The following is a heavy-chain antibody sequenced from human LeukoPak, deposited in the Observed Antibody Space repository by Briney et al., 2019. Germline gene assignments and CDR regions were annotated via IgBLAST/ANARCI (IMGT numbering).Heavy chain of an antibody. Sequence: GGSLTLSCTVSGFTFSSYSKNWVRQAPGKGLEWVSSICSCCSYIYYGDSAKGRFTISRDNPKNSLYPQINSQRGEDTAVYYCAGDGCSGCSCKGGYWGRGTLVTVSS. CDR2: ICSCCSYI. CDR3: AGDGCSGCSCKGGY. V-gene: IGHV3-21*01. D-gene: IGHD2-15*01. J-gene: IGHJ4*02. CDR1: GFTFSSYS.